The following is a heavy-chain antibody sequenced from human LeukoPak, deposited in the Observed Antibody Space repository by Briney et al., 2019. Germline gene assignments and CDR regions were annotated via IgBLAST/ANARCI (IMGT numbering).Heavy chain of an antibody. J-gene: IGHJ4*02. V-gene: IGHV3-48*03. D-gene: IGHD2-2*01. CDR1: GFSFSSYE. CDR3: ARDPSSYSPWGFDF. CDR2: ISDTSTTI. Sequence: PGGSPRLSCAASGFSFSSYEMHWVRQAPGKGLEWISYISDTSTTIYYADSLKGRFTISRDNAKNSLYLQLSSLTVDDTAVYYCARDPSSYSPWGFDFWGQGTLVTVSS.